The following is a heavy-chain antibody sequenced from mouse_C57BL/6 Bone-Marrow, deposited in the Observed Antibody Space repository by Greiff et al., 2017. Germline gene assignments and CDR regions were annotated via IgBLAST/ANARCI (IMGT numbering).Heavy chain of an antibody. CDR1: GYTFTSYG. Sequence: VQLQQSGAELARPGASVKLSCKASGYTFTSYGISWVKQRTGQGLEWIGEIYPRSGNTYYNEKFKGKATLTADKSSSTAYMELRSLTSEDSAVYFCARSYYCGSSYGAMDYWGQGTSVTVSS. V-gene: IGHV1-81*01. D-gene: IGHD1-1*01. CDR2: IYPRSGNT. CDR3: ARSYYCGSSYGAMDY. J-gene: IGHJ4*01.